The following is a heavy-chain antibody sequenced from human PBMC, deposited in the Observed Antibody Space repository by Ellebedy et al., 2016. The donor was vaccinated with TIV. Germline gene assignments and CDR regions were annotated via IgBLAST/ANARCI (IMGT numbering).Heavy chain of an antibody. Sequence: GESLKISCTTSGFNFSDHAVSSVRQAPGKGLEWVGFIRSIPYGGTTEYAASVKGRFTISRDDSNSIAHLEMNSLKTEDTAIYYCTRHWGYRFDSWGQGTLVTVSS. CDR3: TRHWGYRFDS. CDR2: IRSIPYGGTT. J-gene: IGHJ4*02. D-gene: IGHD7-27*01. CDR1: GFNFSDHA. V-gene: IGHV3-49*04.